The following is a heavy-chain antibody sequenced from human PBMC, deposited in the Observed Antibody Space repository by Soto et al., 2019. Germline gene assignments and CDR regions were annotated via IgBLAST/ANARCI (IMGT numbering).Heavy chain of an antibody. J-gene: IGHJ4*02. D-gene: IGHD3-10*01. CDR2: INANNGDT. CDR1: GYTFTSYG. V-gene: IGHV1-18*04. CDR3: SRFGAYASH. Sequence: QVQLVQSGPELKKPGASVKVSCKASGYTFTSYGISWVRQAPGQGLEWMGRINANNGDTDYRQKFQGRITMTADASTDTVYMDLRNLTTDDTGVYYCSRFGAYASHWGQGTQITVSS.